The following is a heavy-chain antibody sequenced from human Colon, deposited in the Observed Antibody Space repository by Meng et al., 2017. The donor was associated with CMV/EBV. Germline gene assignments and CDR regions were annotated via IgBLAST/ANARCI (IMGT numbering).Heavy chain of an antibody. J-gene: IGHJ5*02. Sequence: SETLSLTCTVSGGSITSSSSYWGWIRQPPGKGLEWIASIYYNGGTFYNPFLKSRVTISVDTSKNQFSLRLRSVTAADTAVYYCARDYCSIISCPEGWFDPWGQGTLVTVSS. V-gene: IGHV4-39*07. CDR2: IYYNGGT. D-gene: IGHD2-2*01. CDR1: GGSITSSSSY. CDR3: ARDYCSIISCPEGWFDP.